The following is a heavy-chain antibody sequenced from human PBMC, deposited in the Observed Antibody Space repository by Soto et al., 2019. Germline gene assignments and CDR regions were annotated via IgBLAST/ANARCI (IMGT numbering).Heavy chain of an antibody. CDR3: ARSRGYYDTTRYLGRALEI. D-gene: IGHD3-22*01. CDR2: ISAYNGDT. CDR1: GYTFTSYG. Sequence: QVQLVQSGAEVKKPGASVKVSCKASGYTFTSYGISWVRQAPGQGLDWMGWISAYNGDTNYPDKVQGIVTTNTDTATIPAYMEQRSLRSDDTAVYYRARSRGYYDTTRYLGRALEIWGQGKMVTVSS. V-gene: IGHV1-18*01. J-gene: IGHJ3*02.